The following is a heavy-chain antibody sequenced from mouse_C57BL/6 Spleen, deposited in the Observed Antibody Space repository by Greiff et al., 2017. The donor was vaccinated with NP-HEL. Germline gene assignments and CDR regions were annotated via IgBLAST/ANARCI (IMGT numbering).Heavy chain of an antibody. CDR2: IYPGDGDT. Sequence: VQLQESGAELVKPGASVKISCKASGYAFSSYWMNWVKQRPGKGLEWIGQIYPGDGDTNYNGKFKGKATLTADKSSSTAYMQLSSLTSEDSAVYFCARLLRGVSYFDYWGQGTTLTVAS. D-gene: IGHD1-1*01. CDR1: GYAFSSYW. CDR3: ARLLRGVSYFDY. V-gene: IGHV1-80*01. J-gene: IGHJ2*01.